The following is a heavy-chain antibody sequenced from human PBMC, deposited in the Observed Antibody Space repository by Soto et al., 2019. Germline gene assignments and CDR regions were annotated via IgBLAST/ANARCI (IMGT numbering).Heavy chain of an antibody. D-gene: IGHD1-1*01. CDR3: AHRLSGYNWNGGYFDY. CDR1: GFSLTSRPMG. J-gene: IGHJ4*02. Sequence: QITLKESAPTRVKPTQTLTLTCTFSGFSLTSRPMGVGWIRQPPGKALEWLAFIYWDDDKRYSPSLRSRLTITKDTSGNPDVLTMTNMDPEDTATYYCAHRLSGYNWNGGYFDYWGQGALVTVSS. CDR2: IYWDDDK. V-gene: IGHV2-5*02.